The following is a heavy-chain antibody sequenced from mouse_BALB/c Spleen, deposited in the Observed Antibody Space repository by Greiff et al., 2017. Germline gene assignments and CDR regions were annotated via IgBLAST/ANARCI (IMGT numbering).Heavy chain of an antibody. V-gene: IGHV1-69*02. J-gene: IGHJ2*01. D-gene: IGHD1-1*01. Sequence: QVQLQQPGAELVRPGASVKLSCKASGYTFTSYWINWVKQRPGQGLEWIGNIYPSDSYTNYNQKFKDKATLTVDKSSSTAYMQLSSPTSEDSAVYYCTSHYYYGDYWGQGTTLTVSS. CDR1: GYTFTSYW. CDR3: TSHYYYGDY. CDR2: IYPSDSYT.